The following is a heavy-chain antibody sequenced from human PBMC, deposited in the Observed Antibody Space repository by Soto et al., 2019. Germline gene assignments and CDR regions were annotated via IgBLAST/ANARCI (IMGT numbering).Heavy chain of an antibody. Sequence: GGSLRLSCAASGFTFSSYGMHWVRQAPGKGLEWVAVIWYDGSSKYYADSVKGRFTISRDNSKNTLYLQMNSLRAEDTAVYYCARDYYGSGSYYNWFDPWGQGTLVTVSS. D-gene: IGHD3-10*01. CDR1: GFTFSSYG. J-gene: IGHJ5*02. CDR3: ARDYYGSGSYYNWFDP. V-gene: IGHV3-33*01. CDR2: IWYDGSSK.